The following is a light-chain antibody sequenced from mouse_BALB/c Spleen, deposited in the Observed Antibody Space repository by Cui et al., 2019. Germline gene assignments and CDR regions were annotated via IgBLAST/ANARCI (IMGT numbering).Light chain of an antibody. CDR2: LTS. CDR1: SSASY. J-gene: IGKJ5*01. Sequence: IVLTQSPALMSASPGAKVTMTCSASSSASYMYWYQQKPRSSPKPWIYLTSNLASGVPARFSGSGSGTSYSLTISSMEAEDAATYYCQQWSSNPLTFGAGTKLELK. CDR3: QQWSSNPLT. V-gene: IGKV4-68*01.